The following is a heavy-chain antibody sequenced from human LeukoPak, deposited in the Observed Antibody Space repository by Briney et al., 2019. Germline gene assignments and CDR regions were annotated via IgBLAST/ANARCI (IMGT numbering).Heavy chain of an antibody. Sequence: SETLSLTCTVSGGSISIYYWTWIRQPPGKGLEWIGYIYYSGSTNYNPSLKSRFTISVDTSKNQFSLKLSSVTAADTAVYYCARGGGLDYYYYYMDVWGKGTTVTISS. V-gene: IGHV4-59*01. CDR3: ARGGGLDYYYYYMDV. CDR1: GGSISIYY. CDR2: IYYSGST. J-gene: IGHJ6*03. D-gene: IGHD6-6*01.